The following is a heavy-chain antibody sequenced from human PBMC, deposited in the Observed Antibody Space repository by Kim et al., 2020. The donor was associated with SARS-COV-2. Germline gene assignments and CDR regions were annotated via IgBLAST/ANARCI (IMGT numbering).Heavy chain of an antibody. CDR2: IYYSGST. CDR3: ASSPATLLFDY. V-gene: IGHV4-59*01. Sequence: SETLSLTCTVSGGSISSYYWSWIRQPPGKGLEWIGYIYYSGSTNYNPSLKSRVTISVDTSKNQFSLKLSSVTAADTAVYYCASSPATLLFDYWGQGTLGHRLL. D-gene: IGHD1-1*01. CDR1: GGSISSYY. J-gene: IGHJ4*02.